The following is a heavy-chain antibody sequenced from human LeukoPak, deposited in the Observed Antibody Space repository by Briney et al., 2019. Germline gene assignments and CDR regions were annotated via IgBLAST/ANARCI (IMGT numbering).Heavy chain of an antibody. D-gene: IGHD4-17*01. CDR3: ARWSTVNDAFDI. CDR1: GFTFSSYG. CDR2: IWYDGSNK. Sequence: GRSLGLSCAASGFTFSSYGMHWVRQAPGKGLEWVAVIWYDGSNKYYADSVKGRFTISRDNSKNTLYLQMNSLRAEDTAVYYCARWSTVNDAFDIWGQGTMVTVSS. V-gene: IGHV3-33*01. J-gene: IGHJ3*02.